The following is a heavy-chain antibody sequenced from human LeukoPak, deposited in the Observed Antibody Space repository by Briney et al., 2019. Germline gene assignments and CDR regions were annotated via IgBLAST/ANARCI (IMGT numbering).Heavy chain of an antibody. CDR3: ARCAWNRQYYDYCYMYV. V-gene: IGHV1-46*03. J-gene: IGHJ6*03. D-gene: IGHD1-1*01. CDR1: GYTFTSYY. CDR2: INPSVGST. Sequence: ASVKVSCKASGYTFTSYYMHWVRQAPGRGLEWMGIINPSVGSTSYAQKFQGRVTITTDKSTSTVYMELSSLRSEDTAVYYCARCAWNRQYYDYCYMYVWGKGTTVTVSS.